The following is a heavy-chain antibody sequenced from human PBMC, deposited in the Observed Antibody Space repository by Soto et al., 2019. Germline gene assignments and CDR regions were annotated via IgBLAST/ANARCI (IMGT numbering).Heavy chain of an antibody. V-gene: IGHV3-23*01. CDR2: ISGSGGST. J-gene: IGHJ2*01. D-gene: IGHD6-19*01. CDR1: GFTFSSYA. Sequence: EVQLLESGGGLVQPGGSLRLSCAASGFTFSSYAMSWVRQAPGKGLEWVSAISGSGGSTYYAHSVKGRFTISRDNSKNTLYLQMNSLRAEDTAVYYCAKVGQWTHWYFDLWGRGTLGTVSS. CDR3: AKVGQWTHWYFDL.